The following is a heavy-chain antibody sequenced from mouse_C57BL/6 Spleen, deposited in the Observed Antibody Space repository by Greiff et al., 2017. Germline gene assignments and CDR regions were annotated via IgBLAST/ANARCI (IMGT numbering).Heavy chain of an antibody. Sequence: QVQLQQPGTELVKPGASVKLSCKASGYTFTSYWMHWVKQRPGQGLEWIGNINPSNGGTNYNEKFKSKATLTVDTPSSTAYIQLSSLTSEDSAVYYCSSEGFYYYGSPWFDVWGTGTPVTVSS. CDR1: GYTFTSYW. CDR2: INPSNGGT. D-gene: IGHD1-1*01. J-gene: IGHJ1*03. V-gene: IGHV1-53*01. CDR3: SSEGFYYYGSPWFDV.